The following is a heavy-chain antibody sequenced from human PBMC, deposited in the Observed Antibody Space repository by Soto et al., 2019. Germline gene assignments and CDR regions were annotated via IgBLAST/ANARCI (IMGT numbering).Heavy chain of an antibody. CDR1: GYTFTSYY. Sequence: ASVKVSCKASGYTFTSYYMHWVRQAPGQGLEWMGIINPIGGITNYAQKFQGRVTITADESTSTAYMELSSLRSEDTAVYYCARGERGLDIVLVPAAMALYYYYYGMDVWGQGTTVTVSS. V-gene: IGHV1-46*01. CDR2: INPIGGIT. D-gene: IGHD2-2*01. CDR3: ARGERGLDIVLVPAAMALYYYYYGMDV. J-gene: IGHJ6*02.